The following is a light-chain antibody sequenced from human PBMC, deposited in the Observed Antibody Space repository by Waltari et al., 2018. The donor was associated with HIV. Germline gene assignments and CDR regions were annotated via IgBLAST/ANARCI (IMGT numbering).Light chain of an antibody. Sequence: QSVLTQPPSASGTPGQRVTISCPGSSSNIGGNTVNWYQHLPGTAPKLLIYSNQQRPSGVPDRFSGSKSGTSASLAISGLQSEDEADYYCASRDDSLNGPVFGRGTKLTVL. J-gene: IGLJ2*01. V-gene: IGLV1-44*01. CDR3: ASRDDSLNGPV. CDR1: SSNIGGNT. CDR2: SNQ.